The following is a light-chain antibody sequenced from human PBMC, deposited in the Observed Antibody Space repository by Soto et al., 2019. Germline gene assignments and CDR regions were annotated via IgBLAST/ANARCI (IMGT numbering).Light chain of an antibody. Sequence: EVVMTQSPATLSVSPGERATLSCRASQSVSSNLSWYQQKPGQAPRLLIYGASTRAAGIPARFSGSGSGTDFTLTISRLEPEDFAVYDCQQDGSSPITFGQGTRLKIK. CDR1: QSVSSN. CDR3: QQDGSSPIT. CDR2: GAS. J-gene: IGKJ5*01. V-gene: IGKV3-15*01.